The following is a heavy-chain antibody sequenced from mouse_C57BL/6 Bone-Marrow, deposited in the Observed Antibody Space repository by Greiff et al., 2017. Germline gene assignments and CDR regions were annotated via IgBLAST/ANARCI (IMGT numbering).Heavy chain of an antibody. Sequence: QVQLQQPGAELVKPGASVKMSCKASGYTFTSYWITWVKQRPGQGLEWIGDIYPGSGSTNYNEKFKSKATLTVDTSSSTAYMQLSSLTSEDSAVYYGARSYYSNVGSWFAYWGQGTLVTVSA. CDR3: ARSYYSNVGSWFAY. CDR1: GYTFTSYW. J-gene: IGHJ3*01. D-gene: IGHD2-5*01. CDR2: IYPGSGST. V-gene: IGHV1-55*01.